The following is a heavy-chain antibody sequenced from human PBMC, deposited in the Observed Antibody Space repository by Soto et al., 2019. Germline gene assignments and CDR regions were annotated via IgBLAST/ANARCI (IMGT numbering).Heavy chain of an antibody. V-gene: IGHV3-30-3*01. J-gene: IGHJ4*02. Sequence: QELLVESGGGVVQSGGSLRLSCEGFGFTFSQHAIHWVGQAPGKGPGWVAVGSYDGDKTYVADSVRGRMTLSRDNSNHTASLHMRNVTPEDTAVYFCAREAGTGSLLDMWGKGTLVIASS. D-gene: IGHD6-13*01. CDR2: GSYDGDKT. CDR1: GFTFSQHA. CDR3: AREAGTGSLLDM.